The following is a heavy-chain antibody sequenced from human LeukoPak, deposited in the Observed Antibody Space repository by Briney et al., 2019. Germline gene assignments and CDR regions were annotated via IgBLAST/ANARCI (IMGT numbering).Heavy chain of an antibody. Sequence: TGGSLRLSCAASGFTLSGYWMHWVRQAPGKGLAWVSVIRSDGSITTYADSVKGRFTISRDTAKNTLYLQMNSLRAEDTAVYYCARDGRSGNFDKWGQGTLVSVSS. D-gene: IGHD1-26*01. J-gene: IGHJ4*02. CDR2: IRSDGSIT. CDR3: ARDGRSGNFDK. V-gene: IGHV3-74*01. CDR1: GFTLSGYW.